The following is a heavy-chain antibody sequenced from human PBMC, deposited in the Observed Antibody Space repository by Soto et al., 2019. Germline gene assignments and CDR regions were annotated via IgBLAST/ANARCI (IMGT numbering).Heavy chain of an antibody. J-gene: IGHJ3*02. D-gene: IGHD3-3*01. CDR1: SGSISSYY. CDR3: ARSIWSGYLNAFDI. CDR2: IFYSGST. Sequence: QVQLQESGPGLVKPSETLSLTCTVSSGSISSYYWSWIRQPPVKGLEFIGYIFYSGSTNYNPSLKSRVTISVDTSKNQFSLNLISVTAADTAVYYCARSIWSGYLNAFDIWGQGTMVTVSS. V-gene: IGHV4-59*08.